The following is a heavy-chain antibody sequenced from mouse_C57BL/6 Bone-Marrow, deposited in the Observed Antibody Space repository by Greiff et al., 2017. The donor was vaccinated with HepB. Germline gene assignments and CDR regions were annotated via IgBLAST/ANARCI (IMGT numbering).Heavy chain of an antibody. CDR2: ISNGGGST. Sequence: EVMLVESGGGLVQPGGSLKLSCAASGFTFSDYYMYWVRQTPEKRLEWVAYISNGGGSTYYPDTVKGRFTISRDNAKNTLYLQMSRLKSEDTAMYYCARQASNYVAFDYWGQGTTLTVSS. V-gene: IGHV5-12*01. CDR1: GFTFSDYY. D-gene: IGHD2-5*01. CDR3: ARQASNYVAFDY. J-gene: IGHJ2*01.